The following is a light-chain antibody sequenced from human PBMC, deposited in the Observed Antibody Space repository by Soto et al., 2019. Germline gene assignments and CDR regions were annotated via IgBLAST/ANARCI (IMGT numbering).Light chain of an antibody. CDR3: QQSYSMPLT. CDR1: QSISSW. Sequence: DVQMTQSPSTLSASVGDRVTITCRASQSISSWLAWYQQKPGKAPKLLIYDASSLESGVPSRFSGSGSGTEFTLTISSLQPDDFATYYCQQSYSMPLTFGQGTRLEIK. V-gene: IGKV1-5*01. CDR2: DAS. J-gene: IGKJ5*01.